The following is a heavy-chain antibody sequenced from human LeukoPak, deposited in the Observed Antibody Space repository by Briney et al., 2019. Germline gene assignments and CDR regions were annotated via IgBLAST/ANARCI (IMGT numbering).Heavy chain of an antibody. V-gene: IGHV4-34*01. CDR1: GGSFSGYY. CDR3: ASRDPYYYDSSGYYLPFDY. J-gene: IGHJ4*02. Sequence: SETLSLTCAVYGGSFSGYYWSWIRQPPGKGLECIGEINHSGSTNYNPSLKSRVTISVDTSKNQFSLKLSSVTAADTAVYYCASRDPYYYDSSGYYLPFDYWGQGTLVTVSS. D-gene: IGHD3-22*01. CDR2: INHSGST.